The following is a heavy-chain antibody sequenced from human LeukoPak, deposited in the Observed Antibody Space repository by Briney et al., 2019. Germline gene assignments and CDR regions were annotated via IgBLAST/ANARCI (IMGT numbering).Heavy chain of an antibody. Sequence: PGGSLRLSCAASGFTVSSNHMSWVRQAPGKGLEWVSVIFSGGSTHYAESVKGRFTISRDNSKNMVYLQMNSLGAEDTALYYCARRGAVPYFDSWGQGTLVTVSS. D-gene: IGHD2-2*01. J-gene: IGHJ4*02. V-gene: IGHV3-66*01. CDR2: IFSGGST. CDR3: ARRGAVPYFDS. CDR1: GFTVSSNH.